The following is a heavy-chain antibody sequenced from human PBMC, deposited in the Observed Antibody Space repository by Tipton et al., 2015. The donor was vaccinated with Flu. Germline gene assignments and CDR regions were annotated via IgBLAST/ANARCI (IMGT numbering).Heavy chain of an antibody. CDR3: AKSYCSSSNCPGF. J-gene: IGHJ4*02. D-gene: IGHD2-15*01. V-gene: IGHV3-23*01. CDR1: GFTFTSFA. Sequence: SLRLSCAASGFTFTSFAMNWVRQAPGKGLEWVLTISGSGGGTYYTDSVKGRFTISRDISRNTLYLQMNSLRAEDTAFYYCAKSYCSSSNCPGFWGQGTLVTVSS. CDR2: ISGSGGGT.